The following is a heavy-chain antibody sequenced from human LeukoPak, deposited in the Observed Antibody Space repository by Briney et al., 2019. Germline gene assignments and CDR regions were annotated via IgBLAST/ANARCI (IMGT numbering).Heavy chain of an antibody. J-gene: IGHJ4*02. CDR3: AKDPPRGWLVREYYFDY. V-gene: IGHV3-7*03. D-gene: IGHD6-19*01. CDR2: IKQDGSEK. Sequence: GGSLRLSCAASGFTFSSYWMSWVRQAPGKGLEWVANIKQDGSEKYYVDSVKGRFTISRDNAKNSLYLQMNSLRAEDTAVYYCAKDPPRGWLVREYYFDYWGQGTLVTVSS. CDR1: GFTFSSYW.